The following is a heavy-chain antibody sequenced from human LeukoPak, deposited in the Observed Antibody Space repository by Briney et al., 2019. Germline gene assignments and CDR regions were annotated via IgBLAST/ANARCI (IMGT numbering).Heavy chain of an antibody. CDR3: ARGGFGYVYFDY. Sequence: PGGPLRLSCAASGFTFSAYWMSWVRQAPGKGLEWVAHIKGDGSEKYSVDSVKGRFTISRDNAKSSLYLQMNSLRAEDTALYYCARGGFGYVYFDYWGQGSLVTVSS. D-gene: IGHD2-8*01. V-gene: IGHV3-7*01. CDR1: GFTFSAYW. J-gene: IGHJ4*02. CDR2: IKGDGSEK.